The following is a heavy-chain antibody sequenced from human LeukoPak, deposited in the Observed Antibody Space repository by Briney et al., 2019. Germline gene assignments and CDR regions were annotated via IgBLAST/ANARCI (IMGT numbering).Heavy chain of an antibody. CDR2: IRYDGSNK. CDR3: AKDLSFAGYDY. J-gene: IGHJ4*02. CDR1: GFTFSTYS. Sequence: PGGSLRLSCAASGFTFSTYSMNWVRQAPGKGLEWVAFIRYDGSNKYYAASVKGRFTISIDNSKNTLYLQMNSLRAEDTAVYYCAKDLSFAGYDYWGQGTLVTVSS. D-gene: IGHD1-1*01. V-gene: IGHV3-30*02.